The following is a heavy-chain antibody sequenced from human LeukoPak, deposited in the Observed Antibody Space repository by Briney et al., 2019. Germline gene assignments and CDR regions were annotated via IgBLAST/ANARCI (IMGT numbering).Heavy chain of an antibody. V-gene: IGHV3-30*02. CDR3: ARSLTAREYFQH. CDR2: IHADGNSK. Sequence: PGRSLRLSCAASGFPFSSSGMHWVRQAPGKGLEWVTFIHADGNSKYYADSVEGRFTVSRDSPKNTLSLQMNSLRVEDTAVYYCARSLTAREYFQHWGQGTLVTVSS. CDR1: GFPFSSSG. J-gene: IGHJ1*01. D-gene: IGHD6-6*01.